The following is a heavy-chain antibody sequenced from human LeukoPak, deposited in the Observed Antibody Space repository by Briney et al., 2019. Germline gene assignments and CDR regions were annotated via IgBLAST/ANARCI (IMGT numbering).Heavy chain of an antibody. D-gene: IGHD3-22*01. CDR2: ISYDGSNK. CDR1: GFTFSSYA. J-gene: IGHJ4*02. V-gene: IGHV3-30-3*01. Sequence: PGGSLRLSCAASGFTFSSYAMHWVRQAPGKGLEWVAVISYDGSNKYYADSVKGRFTISRDNSKNTLYLQMNSLTAEDTAVYYCARKDSDTGGYFDLDYWGQGTLVTVSS. CDR3: ARKDSDTGGYFDLDY.